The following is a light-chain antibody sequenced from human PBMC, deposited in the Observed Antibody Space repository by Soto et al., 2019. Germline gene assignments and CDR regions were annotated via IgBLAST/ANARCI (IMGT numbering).Light chain of an antibody. CDR3: QQTYNLPRT. J-gene: IGKJ1*01. CDR1: LTIGDS. V-gene: IGKV1-39*01. Sequence: DIRMTQSPSSLSASVGDRATITCRASLTIGDSLSWFKQTVGKPPTLLIYGASALQSGVPARFSGSGSGTDFTLTINNMQREDFATYYCQQTYNLPRTFGQGTKVDI. CDR2: GAS.